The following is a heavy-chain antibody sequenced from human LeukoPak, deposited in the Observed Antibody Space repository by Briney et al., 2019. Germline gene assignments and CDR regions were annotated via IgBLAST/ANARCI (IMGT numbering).Heavy chain of an antibody. CDR1: GGSFSGYY. D-gene: IGHD2-2*01. CDR3: ARRDCSSTSCLSMDV. V-gene: IGHV4-34*01. Sequence: SETLSLTCAVYGGSFSGYYWSWIRQPPGKGLEWIGEINHSGRTNYNPSLKSRVTISVDTSKNQFSLKLSSVTAADTAVYYCARRDCSSTSCLSMDVWGQGTTVTVSS. CDR2: INHSGRT. J-gene: IGHJ6*02.